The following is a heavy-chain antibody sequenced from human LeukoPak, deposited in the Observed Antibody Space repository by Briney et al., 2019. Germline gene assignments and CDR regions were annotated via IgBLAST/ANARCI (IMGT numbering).Heavy chain of an antibody. V-gene: IGHV4-34*01. CDR1: GGSFSGYY. D-gene: IGHD3-3*01. J-gene: IGHJ5*02. Sequence: PSETLSLTCAVYGGSFSGYYWSWIRQPPGKGLEWIEEINHSGSTNYNPSLKSRVTISVDTSKNQFSLKLSSVTAADTAVYYCARGRFWSGYYTPNWFDPWGQGTLVTVSS. CDR3: ARGRFWSGYYTPNWFDP. CDR2: INHSGST.